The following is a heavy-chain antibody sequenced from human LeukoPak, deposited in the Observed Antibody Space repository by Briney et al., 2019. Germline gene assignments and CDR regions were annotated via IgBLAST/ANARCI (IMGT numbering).Heavy chain of an antibody. CDR3: ARFHGDWFDP. Sequence: SETLSLTCAVYGGSFSGYYWSWIRQPPGKGLEWIGEINHSGSTYYNPSLKSRVTISVDTSKNQFSLKLSSVTAADTAVYYCARFHGDWFDPWGQGTLVTASS. J-gene: IGHJ5*02. CDR2: INHSGST. CDR1: GGSFSGYY. V-gene: IGHV4-34*09. D-gene: IGHD3-10*01.